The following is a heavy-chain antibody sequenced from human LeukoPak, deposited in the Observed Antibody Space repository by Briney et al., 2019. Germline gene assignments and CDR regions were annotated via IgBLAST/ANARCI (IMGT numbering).Heavy chain of an antibody. J-gene: IGHJ6*03. D-gene: IGHD3-3*01. CDR1: GGSFSGYY. CDR2: INHSGST. V-gene: IGHV4-34*01. Sequence: SETLSLTCAVYGGSFSGYYWSWIRQPPGKGLEWIGEINHSGSTNYNPSLKSRVTISVDTSKNQFSLKLSSVTAADTAVYYCASIWYYDFWSGYYLARDYYYYMDVWGKGTTVTVSS. CDR3: ASIWYYDFWSGYYLARDYYYYMDV.